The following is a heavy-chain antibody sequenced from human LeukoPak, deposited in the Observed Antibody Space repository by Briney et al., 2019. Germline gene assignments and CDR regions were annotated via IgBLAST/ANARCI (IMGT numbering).Heavy chain of an antibody. V-gene: IGHV4-4*02. CDR1: GGSISSSSGNC. J-gene: IGHJ4*02. CDR3: ARVFSASSGWYPAGFDY. Sequence: SETLSLTCAVSGGSISSSSGNCWTWVRQPPGKGLEWIGEIYHSGSTNYNPSLKSRVTISVDKSKNQFSLKLSSVTAADTAVYYCARVFSASSGWYPAGFDYWGQGTLVTVSS. CDR2: IYHSGST. D-gene: IGHD6-19*01.